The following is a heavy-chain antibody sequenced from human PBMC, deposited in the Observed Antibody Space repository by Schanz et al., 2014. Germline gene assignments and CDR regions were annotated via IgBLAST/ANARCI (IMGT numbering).Heavy chain of an antibody. J-gene: IGHJ4*02. V-gene: IGHV3-30*02. CDR1: GFAFSTYG. CDR3: AKKLTGSTTPFDY. D-gene: IGHD3-9*01. Sequence: VQLLESGGGLVQPGGSLRLSCAASGFAFSTYGMHWVRQAPGKGLEWVAYIRFDAGNKDYADSVKGRFTVSRDNSKNTLYLQMNSLRADDTGVYYCAKKLTGSTTPFDYWGQGTLVTVSS. CDR2: IRFDAGNK.